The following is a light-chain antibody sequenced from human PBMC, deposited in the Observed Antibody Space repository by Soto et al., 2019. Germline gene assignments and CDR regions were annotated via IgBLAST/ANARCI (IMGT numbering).Light chain of an antibody. Sequence: QSALTQPPSASGSPGQSVTISCTGTSSDVGGYNYVSWYQQHPGKAPKLMIYEVSERPSGVPDRFSGSESGNTASLTVSGLRAEDEADYYCSSYAGSNNLVFGGGTKVTVL. CDR1: SSDVGGYNY. CDR3: SSYAGSNNLV. J-gene: IGLJ3*02. CDR2: EVS. V-gene: IGLV2-8*01.